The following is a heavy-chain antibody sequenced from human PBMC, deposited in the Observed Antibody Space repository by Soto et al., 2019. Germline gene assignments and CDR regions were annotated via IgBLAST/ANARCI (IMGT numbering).Heavy chain of an antibody. J-gene: IGHJ4*02. Sequence: QVQLVEFGGGVVQPGRSLRLSCAASGFTFSSYAMHWVRQAPGKGLEWVAVISYDGSNKYYADSVKGRFTISRDNSKSTLYLQMNSLRAEDTAVYYCARAYSTPHGVYSGYEFPFVWGQGTLVTVSS. CDR3: ARAYSTPHGVYSGYEFPFV. CDR2: ISYDGSNK. V-gene: IGHV3-30-3*01. CDR1: GFTFSSYA. D-gene: IGHD5-12*01.